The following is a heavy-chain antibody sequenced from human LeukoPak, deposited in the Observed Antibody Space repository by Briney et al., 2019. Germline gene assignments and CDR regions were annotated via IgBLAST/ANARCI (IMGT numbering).Heavy chain of an antibody. CDR1: GFTFDDYA. Sequence: GRSLRLSCAVSGFTFDDYAMHWVRQVPGKCLGFVSVVNWNIDSIGYADSVKGRFSTSRDNAKNSLYLQMNSLRAEDTAFYYCAINGGGNSGYGNFDYWGQGTLVTVSS. V-gene: IGHV3-9*01. D-gene: IGHD5-12*01. CDR3: AINGGGNSGYGNFDY. J-gene: IGHJ4*02. CDR2: VNWNIDSI.